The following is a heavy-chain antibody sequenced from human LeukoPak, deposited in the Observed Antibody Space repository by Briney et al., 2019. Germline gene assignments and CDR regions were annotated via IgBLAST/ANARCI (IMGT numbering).Heavy chain of an antibody. J-gene: IGHJ2*01. CDR3: ARAARQGFTMIVVPFFYFDL. D-gene: IGHD3-22*01. Sequence: KSSQTLSLTCTVSGGSISSGAYDWGWIRQHPKRGLEYVGYINLSGSTYYNPSLESRVTMSVDTSKNQFSLKLSSVTAADSAVYYCARAARQGFTMIVVPFFYFDLWGRGTLVTVSS. CDR1: GGSISSGAYD. CDR2: INLSGST. V-gene: IGHV4-31*03.